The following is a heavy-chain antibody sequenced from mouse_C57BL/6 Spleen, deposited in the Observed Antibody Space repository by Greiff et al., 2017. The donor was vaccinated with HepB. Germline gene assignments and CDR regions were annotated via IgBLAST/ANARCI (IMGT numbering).Heavy chain of an antibody. CDR2: IYPGDGDT. CDR1: GYAFSSSW. D-gene: IGHD2-1*01. CDR3: ARSYYDAMDY. V-gene: IGHV1-82*01. Sequence: QVQLQQSGPELVKPGASVKISCKASGYAFSSSWMNWVKQRPGKGLEWIGRIYPGDGDTNYNGKFKGKATLTADKSSSTAYMQLSSLTSEDSAVYFCARSYYDAMDYWGQGTSVTVSS. J-gene: IGHJ4*01.